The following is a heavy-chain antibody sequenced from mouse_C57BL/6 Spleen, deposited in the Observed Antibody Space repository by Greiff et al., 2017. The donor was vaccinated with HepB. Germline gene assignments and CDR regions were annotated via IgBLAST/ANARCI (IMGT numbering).Heavy chain of an antibody. J-gene: IGHJ4*01. CDR1: GFTFSDYG. D-gene: IGHD1-1*01. V-gene: IGHV5-17*01. CDR2: ISSGSSTI. Sequence: DVMLVESGGGLVKPGGSLKLSCAASGFTFSDYGMHWVRQAPEKGLEWVAYISSGSSTIYYADTVKGRFTISRDNAKNTLFLQMTSLRPEDTAMYYCARTGSPYYAMDYWGQGTSVTVSS. CDR3: ARTGSPYYAMDY.